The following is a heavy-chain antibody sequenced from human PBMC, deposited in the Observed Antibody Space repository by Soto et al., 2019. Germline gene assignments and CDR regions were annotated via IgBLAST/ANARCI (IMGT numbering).Heavy chain of an antibody. V-gene: IGHV1-69*12. D-gene: IGHD4-17*01. CDR3: ASGSGYGGYGGDYFDY. CDR1: GGTFSSYA. Sequence: QVQLVQSGAEVKKPGSSVKVSCKASGGTFSSYAISWVRQAPGQGLEWMGGIIPIFATANYAQKFQGRVTSTADESTGTADMELSSLRSEDTAVYYCASGSGYGGYGGDYFDYWGQGALVTVSS. J-gene: IGHJ4*02. CDR2: IIPIFATA.